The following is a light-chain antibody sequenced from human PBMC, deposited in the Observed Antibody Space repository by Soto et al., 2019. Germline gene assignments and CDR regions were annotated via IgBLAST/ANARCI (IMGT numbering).Light chain of an antibody. CDR1: QSVSSN. CDR2: GAS. J-gene: IGKJ1*01. CDR3: QQYNNLHT. Sequence: EIVMTQSPATLSVSPGERATLSCRASQSVSSNLAWYQQKPGQAPRLLIYGASTRATGIPARFSGSGSGTEFTLTISSLQSEYFAVYYCQQYNNLHTFGQGTKVEIK. V-gene: IGKV3-15*01.